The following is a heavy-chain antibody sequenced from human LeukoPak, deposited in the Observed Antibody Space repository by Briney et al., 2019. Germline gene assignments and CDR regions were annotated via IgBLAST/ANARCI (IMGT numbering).Heavy chain of an antibody. CDR2: INPNSGGT. J-gene: IGHJ6*02. CDR1: GYTFTVYN. V-gene: IGHV1-2*02. CDR3: AADYYYGMDV. Sequence: GASVKVSCKASGYTFTVYNMHSVRQAPGQGVEWMGWINPNSGGTNYAQKFQGMVTMTRDTSISTAYMELSRLRSDDTAVYYCAADYYYGMDVWGQGTTVTVSS.